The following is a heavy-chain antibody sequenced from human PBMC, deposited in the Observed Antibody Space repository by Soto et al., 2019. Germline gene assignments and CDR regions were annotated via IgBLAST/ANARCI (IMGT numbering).Heavy chain of an antibody. Sequence: QVQLQESGPGLVKPSETLSLTCTVSGGSISGHYWSWIRQPAGKGLEWIGRIYSSVTTKYTPTLKSRATMSIDTSKNQFSLRLTSVTAAATAVYYCARDLSVGPEGYLDFWGQGNLVTVSS. CDR3: ARDLSVGPEGYLDF. CDR2: IYSSVTT. CDR1: GGSISGHY. J-gene: IGHJ4*02. V-gene: IGHV4-4*07. D-gene: IGHD1-26*01.